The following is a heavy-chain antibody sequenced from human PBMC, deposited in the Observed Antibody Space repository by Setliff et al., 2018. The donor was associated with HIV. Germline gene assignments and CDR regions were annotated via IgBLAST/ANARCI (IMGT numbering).Heavy chain of an antibody. Sequence: LSLTCTVSGGSISSGGYYWSWIRQHPGKGLEWIGYIYYSGSTYYNPSLKSRVTISVDTSKNQFSLKLSSVTAADTAVYYCARAPPMLLGIATYYYYYMDVWGKGTTVTVSS. CDR2: IYYSGST. CDR1: GGSISSGGYY. V-gene: IGHV4-31*03. D-gene: IGHD7-27*01. J-gene: IGHJ6*03. CDR3: ARAPPMLLGIATYYYYYMDV.